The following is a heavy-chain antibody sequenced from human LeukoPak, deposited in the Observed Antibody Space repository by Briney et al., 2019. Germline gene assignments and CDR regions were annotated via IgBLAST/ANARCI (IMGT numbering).Heavy chain of an antibody. J-gene: IGHJ4*02. CDR1: GGSFSGYY. CDR3: ARDFSEQQLVYPAYFDY. V-gene: IGHV4-34*01. D-gene: IGHD6-13*01. CDR2: INHSGST. Sequence: PSETLSLTCAVYGGSFSGYYCSWIRQPPGKGLEWIGEINHSGSTNYNPSLKSRVTISVDTSKNQFSLKLSSVTAADTAVYYCARDFSEQQLVYPAYFDYWGQGTLVTVSS.